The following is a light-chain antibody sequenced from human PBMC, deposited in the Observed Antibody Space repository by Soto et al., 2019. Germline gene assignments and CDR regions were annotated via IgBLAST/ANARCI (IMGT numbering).Light chain of an antibody. CDR2: EVS. Sequence: QSVLTQPASVSGSPGQSITISCTGTSSDVGGYNYVSWYQQHPGKAPKLMIYEVSNRPSGVSNRFSGSKSGNTASLTISGLQAEDEADYYCSSYTSSSTPKVVFGGETKLTVL. V-gene: IGLV2-14*01. CDR1: SSDVGGYNY. J-gene: IGLJ2*01. CDR3: SSYTSSSTPKVV.